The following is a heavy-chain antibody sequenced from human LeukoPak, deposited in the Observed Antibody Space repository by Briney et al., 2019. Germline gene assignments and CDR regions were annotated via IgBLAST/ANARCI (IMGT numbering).Heavy chain of an antibody. CDR2: ISSSGSTR. D-gene: IGHD1-7*01. J-gene: IGHJ4*02. CDR3: ARNWNSAFD. CDR1: GFTFSDYY. V-gene: IGHV3-11*04. Sequence: GGSLRLSCAASGFTFSDYYMSWIRQAPGKGLEWVSYISSSGSTRHYADSVKGRFTISRDSAKKSLYLQMSSLGAEDTAVYYCARNWNSAFDWGQGTLVTVSS.